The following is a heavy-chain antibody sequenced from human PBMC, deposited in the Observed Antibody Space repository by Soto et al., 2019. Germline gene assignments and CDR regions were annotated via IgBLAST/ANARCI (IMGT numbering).Heavy chain of an antibody. CDR2: IIPIFGTA. J-gene: IGHJ4*02. V-gene: IGHV1-69*13. CDR3: ARSPARGSYYVDLDY. CDR1: GYTLTELS. Sequence: SSVKVSCKVSGYTLTELSMHWVRQAPGQGLEWMGGIIPIFGTANYAQKFQGRVTITADESTSTAYMELSSLRSEDTAVYYCARSPARGSYYVDLDYWGQGTLVTVSS. D-gene: IGHD1-26*01.